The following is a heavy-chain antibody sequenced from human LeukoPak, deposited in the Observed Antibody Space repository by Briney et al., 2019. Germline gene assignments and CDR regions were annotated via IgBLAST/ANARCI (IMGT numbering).Heavy chain of an antibody. V-gene: IGHV4-38-2*02. Sequence: SETLSLTCTVSGYSISSGYYWGWIRQPPGKGLEWIGSIYHSGSTYYNPSLKSRVTISVDTSKNQFSLKLSSVTAADTAVYYCARVNCSGGSCYPLHAFDIWGQGTMVTVSS. J-gene: IGHJ3*02. D-gene: IGHD2-15*01. CDR1: GYSISSGYY. CDR3: ARVNCSGGSCYPLHAFDI. CDR2: IYHSGST.